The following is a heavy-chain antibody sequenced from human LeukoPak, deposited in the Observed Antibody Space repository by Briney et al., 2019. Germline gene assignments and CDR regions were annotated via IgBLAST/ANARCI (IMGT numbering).Heavy chain of an antibody. V-gene: IGHV1-3*01. J-gene: IGHJ4*02. CDR2: INAGNGNT. CDR1: GYTFTSYA. D-gene: IGHD1-26*01. CDR3: ARQGGGPYSGSPFDY. Sequence: ASVTVSFMASGYTFTSYAMHWVRPAPGQRLERMGWINAGNGNTKYSQKFQDRVTITRDTSTSTSYMELSSLRSEGTAEYYCARQGGGPYSGSPFDYWGQGTLVTVSS.